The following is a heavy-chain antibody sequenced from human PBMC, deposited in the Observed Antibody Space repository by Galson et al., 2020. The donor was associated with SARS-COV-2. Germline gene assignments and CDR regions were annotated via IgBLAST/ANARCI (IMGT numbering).Heavy chain of an antibody. CDR1: KFSFSNYA. J-gene: IGHJ4*02. CDR3: ARDGAEANFSPYYFQY. Sequence: GESLKISCTASKFSFSNYAMSWVRQAPGKGLDWVSSISSTSSYIYYADSVKGRFTISRDNSKNTLYLQMNSLRAEDTAVYYCARDGAEANFSPYYFQYWGQGALVTVSS. CDR2: ISSTSSYI. V-gene: IGHV3-23*01. D-gene: IGHD6-25*01.